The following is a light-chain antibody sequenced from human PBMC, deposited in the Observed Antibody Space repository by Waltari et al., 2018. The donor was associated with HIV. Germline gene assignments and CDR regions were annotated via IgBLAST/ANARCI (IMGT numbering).Light chain of an antibody. CDR3: QSFDTNNHWV. CDR1: SGSIAGNY. Sequence: NFMLPQPHSVSESPEKTVTISCTRTSGSIAGNYVQWFQQRPGKAPTTIPYEDSPTPPGVPDRFSGTLDESANSAALTISGVKTEDEADYYCQSFDTNNHWVFGGGTRLTVL. J-gene: IGLJ3*02. V-gene: IGLV6-57*03. CDR2: EDS.